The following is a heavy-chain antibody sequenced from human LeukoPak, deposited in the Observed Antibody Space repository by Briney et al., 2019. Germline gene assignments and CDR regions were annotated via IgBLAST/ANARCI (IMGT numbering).Heavy chain of an antibody. D-gene: IGHD5-12*01. V-gene: IGHV3-64*05. CDR2: VSGNGVST. CDR3: AKAAGGYGGYYFDY. Sequence: GGSLRLSCSASGFTFSNYALHWVRQAPGKGLEYVSGVSGNGVSTYYADSLQGRFTISRDNSKDTLYFQMSSLRAEDTAVYYCAKAAGGYGGYYFDYWGQGTLVTVSS. J-gene: IGHJ4*02. CDR1: GFTFSNYA.